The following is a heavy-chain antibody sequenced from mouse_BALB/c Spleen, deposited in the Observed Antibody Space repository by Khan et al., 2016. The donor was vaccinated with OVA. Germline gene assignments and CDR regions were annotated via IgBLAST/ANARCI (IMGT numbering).Heavy chain of an antibody. CDR3: ARRDVEKLFDY. CDR1: GYTFTSYW. V-gene: IGHV1-7*01. CDR2: INPSTGYT. D-gene: IGHD3-3*01. J-gene: IGHJ2*01. Sequence: VQLQESGAELAKPGASVKMSCKASGYTFTSYWMHWVKQRPGQGLEWIGYINPSTGYTEYNQKFKDKATLTADKSSSTAYMQLSSLTSEDSAVYYCARRDVEKLFDYWGQGTTLTVSS.